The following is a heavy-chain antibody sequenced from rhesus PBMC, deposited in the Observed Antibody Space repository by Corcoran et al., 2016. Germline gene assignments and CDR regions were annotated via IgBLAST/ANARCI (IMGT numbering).Heavy chain of an antibody. CDR3: AKRVTTED. CDR2: ISGGGDIT. Sequence: EVRLVESGGGLVQPGGSRKVSWAASGFTFSHYAMTWVRQAPGKGLEWVSSISGGGDITYYSDSVKGRFTISRDNSKNTLSLQMNSLRPEDTAVYYCAKRVTTEDWGQGVLVTVSS. V-gene: IGHV3S5*01. D-gene: IGHD3-22*01. J-gene: IGHJ4*01. CDR1: GFTFSHYA.